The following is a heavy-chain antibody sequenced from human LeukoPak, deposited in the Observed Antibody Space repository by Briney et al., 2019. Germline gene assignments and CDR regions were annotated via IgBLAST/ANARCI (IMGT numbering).Heavy chain of an antibody. Sequence: SETLSLTCTVSGGSISSGGYYWSWIRQHPGKGLEWIGYIYYSGSTYYNPSLKSRVTISVDTSKNQFSLKLSSVTAADTAVYYCAGLVVASLIDYWGQGTLVTVSS. CDR1: GGSISSGGYY. D-gene: IGHD3-22*01. CDR3: AGLVVASLIDY. CDR2: IYYSGST. V-gene: IGHV4-31*03. J-gene: IGHJ4*02.